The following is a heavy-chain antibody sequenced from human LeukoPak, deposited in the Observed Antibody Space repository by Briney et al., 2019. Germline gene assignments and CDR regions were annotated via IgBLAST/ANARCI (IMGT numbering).Heavy chain of an antibody. V-gene: IGHV4-61*02. D-gene: IGHD2/OR15-2a*01. CDR3: ARGALYFRGPTGAFDI. CDR2: IYTSGST. Sequence: SETLSLTCTVSGGSISSGSYYWSWIRQPAGKGLEWIGRIYTSGSTNYNPSLKSRVTISVDTSKNQFSLKLSSVTAADTAVYYCARGALYFRGPTGAFDIWGQGTMVTVSS. J-gene: IGHJ3*02. CDR1: GGSISSGSYY.